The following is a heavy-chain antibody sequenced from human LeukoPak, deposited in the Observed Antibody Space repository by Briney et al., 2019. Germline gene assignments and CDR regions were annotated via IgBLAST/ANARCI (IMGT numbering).Heavy chain of an antibody. Sequence: GGSLRLSCAASGFTFSNYAMSWVRQAPGKGLEWVWGIGASGLNKFYPDSVKGRFTTSRDNSKNMIYLQMNGLGAEDTAVYYCAKDLLHGSGTYSWGVFDYWGQGTLVTVSS. D-gene: IGHD3-10*01. V-gene: IGHV3-23*01. J-gene: IGHJ4*02. CDR1: GFTFSNYA. CDR2: IGASGLNK. CDR3: AKDLLHGSGTYSWGVFDY.